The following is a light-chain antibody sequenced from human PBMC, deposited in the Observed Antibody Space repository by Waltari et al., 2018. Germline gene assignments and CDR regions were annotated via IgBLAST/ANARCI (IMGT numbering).Light chain of an antibody. Sequence: EIVLTQSPATLSSSPGESATLSWRASHSISNNFLAWYPQRPGQTPRLLLYSISNRAPGISDRFWGSGSGTDFTLTISRLEPEDFAVYYCQQYGDSPITFGQGTRLDI. CDR2: SIS. J-gene: IGKJ5*01. V-gene: IGKV3-20*01. CDR1: HSISNNF. CDR3: QQYGDSPIT.